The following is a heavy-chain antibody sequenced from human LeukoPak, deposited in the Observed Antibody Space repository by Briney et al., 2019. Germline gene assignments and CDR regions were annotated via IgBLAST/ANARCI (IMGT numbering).Heavy chain of an antibody. CDR2: ITWNSGTI. J-gene: IGHJ4*02. V-gene: IGHV3-9*01. CDR3: ATSLGVRAHDY. D-gene: IGHD3-10*01. Sequence: GGSLRLSCAASGFTFDDYAMHWVRHAPGKGLEWVSGITWNSGTIGYADSVKGRFTISRDNAKNSLYLQMNSLRAEDTAVYYCATSLGVRAHDYWGQGTLVTVSS. CDR1: GFTFDDYA.